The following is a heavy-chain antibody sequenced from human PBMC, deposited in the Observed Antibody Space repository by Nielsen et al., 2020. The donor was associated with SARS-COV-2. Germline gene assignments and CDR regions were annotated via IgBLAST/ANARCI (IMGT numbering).Heavy chain of an antibody. CDR2: IYPGDSDT. CDR3: ARLSAGTTRGVYYYYYGMDV. Sequence: VRQMPGKGLEWMGIIYPGDSDTRYSPSFQGQVTISADKSISTAYLQWSSLKASDTAMYYCARLSAGTTRGVYYYYYGMDVWGQGTPVTVSS. J-gene: IGHJ6*02. V-gene: IGHV5-51*01. D-gene: IGHD1-1*01.